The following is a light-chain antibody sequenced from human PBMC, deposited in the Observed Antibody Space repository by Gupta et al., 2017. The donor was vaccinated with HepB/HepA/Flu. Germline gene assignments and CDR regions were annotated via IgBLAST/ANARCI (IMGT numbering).Light chain of an antibody. J-gene: IGLJ3*02. CDR2: DVS. CDR1: SSDVGAYNY. Sequence: QSALTQPAPVSGSPGQSITIPCTGTSSDVGAYNYVSWYQQHPGKAPKLIIYDVSERPSGISNRFSGSKSGNTASLTISGLQAEDEADYYCASYSSSSTPWVFGGGTTLTVL. CDR3: ASYSSSSTPWV. V-gene: IGLV2-14*03.